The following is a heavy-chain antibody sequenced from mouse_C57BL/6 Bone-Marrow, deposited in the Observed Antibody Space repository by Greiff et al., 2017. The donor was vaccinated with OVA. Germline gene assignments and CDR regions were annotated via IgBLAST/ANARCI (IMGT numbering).Heavy chain of an antibody. CDR3: ARRGYYGSSYYYAMDY. J-gene: IGHJ4*01. CDR2: ISNGGGST. Sequence: DVQLVESGGGLVQPGGSLKLSCAASGFTFSDYYMYWVRQTPEKRLEWVAYISNGGGSTYYPDTVKGRFTISRDNAKNTLYLQMSRLKSEDTAMYYCARRGYYGSSYYYAMDYWGQGTSVTVSS. D-gene: IGHD1-1*01. CDR1: GFTFSDYY. V-gene: IGHV5-12*01.